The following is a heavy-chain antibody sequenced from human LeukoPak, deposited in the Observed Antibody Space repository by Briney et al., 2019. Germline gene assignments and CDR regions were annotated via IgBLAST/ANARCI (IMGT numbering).Heavy chain of an antibody. CDR3: ARMIGLGEVSPYFDY. V-gene: IGHV5-51*01. CDR1: GYNFTNYW. Sequence: GESLKISCKGSGYNFTNYWLAWVRQMPGKGLEWMGIIHPRDSDIRYSPPFQGQITISADKSISTAYLQWNSLKASDTAMYYCARMIGLGEVSPYFDYWGQGSLVTVSS. J-gene: IGHJ4*02. CDR2: IHPRDSDI. D-gene: IGHD3-16*02.